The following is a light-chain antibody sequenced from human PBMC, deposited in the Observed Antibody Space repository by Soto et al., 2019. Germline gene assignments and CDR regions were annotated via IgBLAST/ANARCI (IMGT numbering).Light chain of an antibody. V-gene: IGKV3-20*01. CDR2: GAS. Sequence: EIVLTQSPGTLSLSAGERATISCRASQSVSNNYLAWYQQKPGQAPRLLIYGASNRATGIPDRFSGSGSGTDFTLTISRREPDGFAVYACLRYVSSGTVAQGTKVDIK. CDR3: LRYVSSGT. J-gene: IGKJ1*01. CDR1: QSVSNNY.